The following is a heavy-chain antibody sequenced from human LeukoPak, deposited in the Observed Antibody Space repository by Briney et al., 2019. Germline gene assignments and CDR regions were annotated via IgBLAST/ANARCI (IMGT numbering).Heavy chain of an antibody. CDR1: GGSISSVSYY. Sequence: SETLSLTCTVSGGSISSVSYYWGWIRQPPGKGLEWIGSVFYSGSTYYNPSLKSRVTISVDTSKNQYSLKLSSVTAADTAVYFCAKDHIGWFDPRGQGTLVTVSS. CDR3: AKDHIGWFDP. D-gene: IGHD5-12*01. J-gene: IGHJ5*02. V-gene: IGHV4-39*07. CDR2: VFYSGST.